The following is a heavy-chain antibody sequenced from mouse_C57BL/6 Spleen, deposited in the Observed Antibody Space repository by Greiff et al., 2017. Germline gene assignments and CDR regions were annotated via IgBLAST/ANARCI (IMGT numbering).Heavy chain of an antibody. CDR1: GYTFTSYW. CDR2: IYPGSGST. V-gene: IGHV1-55*01. Sequence: VKLQQPGAELVKPGASVKMSCKASGYTFTSYWITWVKQRPGHGLEWIGDIYPGSGSTNYNEKFKSKATLTVDTSSSTAYMQLSSLTSEDSAVYYCARSGDGYWFAYWGQGTLVTVSA. J-gene: IGHJ3*01. CDR3: ARSGDGYWFAY. D-gene: IGHD2-3*01.